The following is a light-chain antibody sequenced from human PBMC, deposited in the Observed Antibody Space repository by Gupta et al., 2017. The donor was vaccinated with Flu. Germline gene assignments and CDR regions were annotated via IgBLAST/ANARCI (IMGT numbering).Light chain of an antibody. V-gene: IGKV3-15*01. CDR3: QHDKPLRT. CDR1: QSVRSH. Sequence: EIVMTQSPATLSVSQGERATLSCRASQSVRSHLAWYQQRPGQAPRLIIYGASTRATGNTGRFIGSGEEKDFTRTSTSRQYEACAAYYGQHDKPLRTFGGGTMVEIK. CDR2: GAS. J-gene: IGKJ4*01.